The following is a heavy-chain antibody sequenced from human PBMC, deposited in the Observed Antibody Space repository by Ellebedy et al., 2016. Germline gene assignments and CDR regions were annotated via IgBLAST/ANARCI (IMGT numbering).Heavy chain of an antibody. CDR2: ISPNKGGT. CDR3: ARENLIVGATSFDF. J-gene: IGHJ4*02. Sequence: ASVKVSCXAFAYTFASYYIHWVRQAPGQGLEWMGWISPNKGGTKYGQKFQGRIIMTRDTSISTAYMELSGLTSDDTAVYYCARENLIVGATSFDFWGQGTLVTVSS. V-gene: IGHV1-2*02. CDR1: AYTFASYY. D-gene: IGHD1-26*01.